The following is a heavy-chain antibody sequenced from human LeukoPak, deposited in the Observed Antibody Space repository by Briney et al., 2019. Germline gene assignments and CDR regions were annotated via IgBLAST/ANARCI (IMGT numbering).Heavy chain of an antibody. CDR1: GFMFSTYA. J-gene: IGHJ4*02. D-gene: IGHD2-15*01. V-gene: IGHV3-23*01. CDR2: ISGNGERT. Sequence: PGGSLRLSCVTSGFMFSTYAMSWVRQAPGKGLEWVSIISGNGERTYYADSVKGRFTVSRDNSKNTLYLQMNSLSVDDTAIYYCAKDWYDYWGQGTLVTVSS. CDR3: AKDWYDY.